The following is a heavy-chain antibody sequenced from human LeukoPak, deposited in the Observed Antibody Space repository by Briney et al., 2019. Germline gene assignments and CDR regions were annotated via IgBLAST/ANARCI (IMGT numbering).Heavy chain of an antibody. CDR3: ARAVKSYSSAWWGGFDP. Sequence: GGSLRLSCAASGFTFSSYAMHWVRQAPGKGLEWVAVILYDGGNKYYADSVKGRFTISRDNSKNTLYLQMNSLRVEDTAVYYCARAVKSYSSAWWGGFDPWGQGTLVTVSS. D-gene: IGHD6-19*01. CDR1: GFTFSSYA. CDR2: ILYDGGNK. V-gene: IGHV3-30-3*01. J-gene: IGHJ5*02.